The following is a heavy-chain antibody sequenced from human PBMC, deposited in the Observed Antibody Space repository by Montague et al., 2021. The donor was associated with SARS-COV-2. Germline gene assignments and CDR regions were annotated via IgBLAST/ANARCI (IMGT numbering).Heavy chain of an antibody. V-gene: IGHV4-59*12. CDR2: IYYSGST. CDR3: ARENTVTTFGGPYYIDS. J-gene: IGHJ4*02. CDR1: GGSISTYY. Sequence: SETLSLTCTVSGGSISTYYWSWIRQPPGKGLEWIGYIYYSGSTNYSPSLKSRVTISVDTSKNQFSLKLSSVTAADTAVYYCARENTVTTFGGPYYIDSWGQGTLVTVS. D-gene: IGHD4-17*01.